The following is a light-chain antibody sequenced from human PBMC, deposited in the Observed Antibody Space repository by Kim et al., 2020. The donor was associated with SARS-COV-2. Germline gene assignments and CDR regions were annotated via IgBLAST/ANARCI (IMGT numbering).Light chain of an antibody. V-gene: IGLV4-69*01. CDR2: LNSDGSH. Sequence: ASVQPTCPLSSGHSSYAIAWHRQQPEKGPRYLMKLNSDGSHSKGDGIPYRFSGSSSGAERYLTISSLQSEDEADYYCQTWGTGITVFGGGTQLTVL. CDR1: SGHSSYA. J-gene: IGLJ3*02. CDR3: QTWGTGITV.